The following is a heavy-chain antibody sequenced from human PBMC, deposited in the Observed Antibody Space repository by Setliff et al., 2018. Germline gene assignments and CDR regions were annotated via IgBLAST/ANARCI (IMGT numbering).Heavy chain of an antibody. Sequence: GGSLRLSCAASGFTFSTYEMNWVRQAPGKGLEWVSYISSDGSTVFYADSVKGRFTISRDNAKNSLYLQMNSLRADDMAIYYCARDACPYSSNRCHHFDYWGQGTLVTVSS. V-gene: IGHV3-48*03. CDR3: ARDACPYSSNRCHHFDY. J-gene: IGHJ4*02. D-gene: IGHD6-13*01. CDR2: ISSDGSTV. CDR1: GFTFSTYE.